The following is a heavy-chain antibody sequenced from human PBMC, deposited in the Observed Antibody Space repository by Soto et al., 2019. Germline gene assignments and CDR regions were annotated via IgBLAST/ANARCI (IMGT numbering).Heavy chain of an antibody. CDR3: VKFGAPRYFDY. J-gene: IGHJ4*02. CDR2: ISASSTST. Sequence: GGSLRLSCAASGFSFSSSAMTWARQAPGKGLEWASFISASSTSTYYADSVQGRFTISRDNSKNTLYLQMSSLRAEDTALYYCVKFGAPRYFDYWGQGTPVTVSS. D-gene: IGHD3-16*01. V-gene: IGHV3-23*01. CDR1: GFSFSSSA.